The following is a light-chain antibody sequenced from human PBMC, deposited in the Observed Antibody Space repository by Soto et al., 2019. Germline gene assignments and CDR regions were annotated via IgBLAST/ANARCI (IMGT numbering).Light chain of an antibody. V-gene: IGKV3-20*01. Sequence: EIVLTQSPGTLSLSPGERATLSCRASQSINTRYSAWYQQKPGQPPRLLIYATSSRAPGIPDRFSGSGSGTEFTLTINSLQSEDFAVYYCQQYNNWPPWTFGQGSKVEIK. CDR1: QSINTRY. J-gene: IGKJ1*01. CDR2: ATS. CDR3: QQYNNWPPWT.